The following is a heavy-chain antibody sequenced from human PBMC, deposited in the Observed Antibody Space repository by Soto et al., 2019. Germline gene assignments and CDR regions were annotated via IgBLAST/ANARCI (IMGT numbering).Heavy chain of an antibody. CDR3: ARVGVVLVPAARYYFDY. Sequence: QVQLQESGPGLVKPSQTLSLACTVSGGSISSGGYYWSWIRQHPGKDLEWIGYIYYSGSTYYNPSLKSRVTISVDTSKNQFSLKLSSVTAADTAVYYCARVGVVLVPAARYYFDYWGQGTLVTVSS. J-gene: IGHJ4*02. CDR1: GGSISSGGYY. V-gene: IGHV4-31*03. CDR2: IYYSGST. D-gene: IGHD2-2*01.